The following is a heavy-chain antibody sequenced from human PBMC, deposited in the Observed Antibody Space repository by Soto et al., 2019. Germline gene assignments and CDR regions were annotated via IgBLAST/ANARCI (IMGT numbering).Heavy chain of an antibody. CDR2: ISYRGSS. CDR3: ASLRDSGGYSFYFDN. D-gene: IGHD5-18*01. V-gene: IGHV4-59*01. CDR1: GGSIRNYY. Sequence: SETLSLTCTVSGGSIRNYYWSWIRQPPGKGLECIGYISYRGSSNYNPSLKSRVTISVDTSKNQLSLKLSSVTAADTAVYYCASLRDSGGYSFYFDNWGRGTLVTVSS. J-gene: IGHJ4*02.